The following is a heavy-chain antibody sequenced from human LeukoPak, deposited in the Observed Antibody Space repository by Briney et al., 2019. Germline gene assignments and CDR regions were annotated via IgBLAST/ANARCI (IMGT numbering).Heavy chain of an antibody. CDR1: GGSFNAFY. J-gene: IGHJ4*02. CDR2: INHSGRP. V-gene: IGHV4-34*01. D-gene: IGHD2-15*01. Sequence: SETLSLTCAVSGGSFNAFYWSWIRQPPGQGLEWIGEINHSGRPMYNPSLKSRVTISVDTSKNQFSLKLSSVTAADTAVYYCARGMRYPIFWGQGTLVTVSS. CDR3: ARGMRYPIF.